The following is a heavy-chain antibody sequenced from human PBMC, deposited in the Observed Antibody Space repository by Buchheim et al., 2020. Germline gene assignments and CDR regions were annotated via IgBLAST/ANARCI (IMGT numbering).Heavy chain of an antibody. V-gene: IGHV3-11*05. Sequence: QVQLVESGGGLVKPGGSLRLSCAASGFTFSDYYMSWIRQAPGKGLEWVSYISSSSSYTNYADSVKGRFTISRDNAKNSLYLQMNSLRAEDTAVYYCARDREDYDFWSGYQNPYYYYGMDVWGQGTT. CDR3: ARDREDYDFWSGYQNPYYYYGMDV. D-gene: IGHD3-3*01. CDR1: GFTFSDYY. CDR2: ISSSSSYT. J-gene: IGHJ6*02.